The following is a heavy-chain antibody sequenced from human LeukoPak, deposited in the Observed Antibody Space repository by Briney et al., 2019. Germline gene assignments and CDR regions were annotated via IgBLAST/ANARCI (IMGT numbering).Heavy chain of an antibody. CDR2: IYYSGTT. D-gene: IGHD5-18*01. CDR3: AKGAGGFSYYNWFDP. V-gene: IGHV4-39*07. J-gene: IGHJ5*02. Sequence: PSETLSLTCTVSGGSISSSPYYWGWIRQPPGKGLEWIGSIYYSGTTHYSPSLESRVTISVDTSKNQFSLKLASVTAADTAIYSCAKGAGGFSYYNWFDPWGQGTLVTVSS. CDR1: GGSISSSPYY.